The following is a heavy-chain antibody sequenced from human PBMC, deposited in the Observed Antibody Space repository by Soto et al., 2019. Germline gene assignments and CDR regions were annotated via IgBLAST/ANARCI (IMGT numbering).Heavy chain of an antibody. Sequence: QVQLVESGGGLVKPGGSLRLSCAASGFTFSDYYMSWIRQAPGKGLEWVSYISSSGSTIYYADSVKGRFTISRDNAKNSLYLPMNSLRAEDTAVYYCARDGPSYLPVTTKKGAFDIWGQGTMVTVSS. V-gene: IGHV3-11*01. CDR2: ISSSGSTI. CDR3: ARDGPSYLPVTTKKGAFDI. D-gene: IGHD4-17*01. J-gene: IGHJ3*02. CDR1: GFTFSDYY.